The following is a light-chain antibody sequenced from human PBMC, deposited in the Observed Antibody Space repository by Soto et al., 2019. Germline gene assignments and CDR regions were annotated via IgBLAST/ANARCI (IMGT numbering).Light chain of an antibody. Sequence: ALTQPASVSGSPGQSITISCTGTSSDVGGYNYVSWYQQHPGKAPKFMIYDVSNRPSGVSNRFSGSKSGNTASLTISGLQAEDEADYYCSSYTSSSTPYVFGTGTKLTVL. V-gene: IGLV2-14*01. J-gene: IGLJ1*01. CDR3: SSYTSSSTPYV. CDR1: SSDVGGYNY. CDR2: DVS.